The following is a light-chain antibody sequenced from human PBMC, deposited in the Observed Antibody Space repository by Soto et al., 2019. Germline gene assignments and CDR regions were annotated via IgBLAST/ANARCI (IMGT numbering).Light chain of an antibody. CDR1: RNINNL. J-gene: IGKJ4*01. CDR2: KAS. CDR3: QRYYTFPLT. V-gene: IGKV1-5*03. Sequence: DIQMTQSPSTLSASVGDRVAITCRASRNINNLLAWYQQKPGKAPKLLIYKASSLDSGVPSRFSGSGSGTEFTLTISSLQPDDFATYYCQRYYTFPLTFGGGTKVEIK.